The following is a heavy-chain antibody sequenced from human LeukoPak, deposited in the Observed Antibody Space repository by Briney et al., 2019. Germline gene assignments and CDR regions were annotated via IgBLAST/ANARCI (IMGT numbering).Heavy chain of an antibody. Sequence: GGSLRLSCAASGFTFSSYAMHWVRQAPGKGLEYVSAISSNGGSTYYANSVKGRFTISRDNSKNTLYLQMGSLRAEDMAVYYCARVYYDFWSGYYFDYWGQGTLVTVSS. D-gene: IGHD3-3*01. CDR1: GFTFSSYA. CDR3: ARVYYDFWSGYYFDY. J-gene: IGHJ4*02. CDR2: ISSNGGST. V-gene: IGHV3-64*01.